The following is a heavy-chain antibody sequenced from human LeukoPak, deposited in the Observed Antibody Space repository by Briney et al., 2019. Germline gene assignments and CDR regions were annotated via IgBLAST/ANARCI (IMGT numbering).Heavy chain of an antibody. J-gene: IGHJ4*02. V-gene: IGHV4-34*01. Sequence: SETLSLTCAVYGGSFSGYYWSWIRQPPGKGLEWIGEINHSGSTNYNPSLKSRVTISVDTSKNQFSLKLSSVTAADTAVYYCARLYYDFWSGYFELGSYFDYWGQGTLVTVSS. CDR3: ARLYYDFWSGYFELGSYFDY. CDR2: INHSGST. CDR1: GGSFSGYY. D-gene: IGHD3-3*01.